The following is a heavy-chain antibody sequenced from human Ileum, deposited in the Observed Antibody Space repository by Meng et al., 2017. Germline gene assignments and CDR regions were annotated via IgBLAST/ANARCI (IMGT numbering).Heavy chain of an antibody. V-gene: IGHV1-3*01. CDR2: INGGNGKT. CDR3: ARDMVVPAALTVRIDY. D-gene: IGHD2-2*01. CDR1: GYTFTSYA. J-gene: IGHJ4*02. Sequence: LVQWGGGVMKTRAPGKVSGKASGYTFTSYAIHWVRQAPGQRLEWMGWINGGNGKTKYSQKFQGRVTITRDTSASTAYMELSSLRSEDTAVYYCARDMVVPAALTVRIDYWGQGTLVTVSS.